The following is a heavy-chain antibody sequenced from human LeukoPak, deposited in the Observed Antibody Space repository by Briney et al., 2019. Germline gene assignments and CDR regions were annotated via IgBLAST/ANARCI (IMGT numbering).Heavy chain of an antibody. V-gene: IGHV3-21*01. J-gene: IGHJ4*02. Sequence: PGGPLRLSCAASGFTFSSYSMNWVRQAPGKGLEWVSSISSSSSYIYYADSVKGRFTISRDNARNSLYLQMNSLRAEDTAVYYCAKGGQNYGGNSGYWGQGTLVTVSS. D-gene: IGHD4-23*01. CDR2: ISSSSSYI. CDR3: AKGGQNYGGNSGY. CDR1: GFTFSSYS.